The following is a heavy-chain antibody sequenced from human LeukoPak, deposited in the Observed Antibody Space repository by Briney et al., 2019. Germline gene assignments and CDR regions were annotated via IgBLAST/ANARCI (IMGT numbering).Heavy chain of an antibody. J-gene: IGHJ3*02. V-gene: IGHV3-74*01. D-gene: IGHD3-22*01. CDR1: GFTFSSYW. Sequence: GGSLRLSCAASGFTFSSYWMHWVRQAPGKGLVWVSRINTDGSSTSYADSVKGRFTISRDNAKNTLYLQMNSLRAEDTAVYYCARDQDYYDSSGSLYDAFDIWGQGTMVTVSS. CDR3: ARDQDYYDSSGSLYDAFDI. CDR2: INTDGSST.